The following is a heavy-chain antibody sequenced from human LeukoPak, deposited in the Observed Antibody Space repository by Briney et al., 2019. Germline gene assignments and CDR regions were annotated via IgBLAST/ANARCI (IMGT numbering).Heavy chain of an antibody. Sequence: PGGSLRLSCAASGFTFSSYSMNWVRQAPGKGLEWVSSISSSSSYIYYADSVKGRFTISRDNAKNSLYLQMNSLRAEDTAVYYCARVLRLRLGELSSPFDYWGQGTLVTVSS. J-gene: IGHJ4*02. D-gene: IGHD3-16*02. V-gene: IGHV3-21*01. CDR3: ARVLRLRLGELSSPFDY. CDR2: ISSSSSYI. CDR1: GFTFSSYS.